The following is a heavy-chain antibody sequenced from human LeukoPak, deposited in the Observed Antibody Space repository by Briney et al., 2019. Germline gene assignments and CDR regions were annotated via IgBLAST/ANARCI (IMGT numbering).Heavy chain of an antibody. J-gene: IGHJ4*02. V-gene: IGHV3-30-3*01. D-gene: IGHD1-26*01. CDR1: GLTFSTYA. CDR3: AREGSYSHVVLFDY. Sequence: GGSLRLSCAASGLTFSTYAMHWVRQAPGKGLEWVAAMSNDGSKTYYGDSVKGRFTISRDDSKNTLYLQMNSLRAEDTAVYYCAREGSYSHVVLFDYWGQGTLVTVSS. CDR2: MSNDGSKT.